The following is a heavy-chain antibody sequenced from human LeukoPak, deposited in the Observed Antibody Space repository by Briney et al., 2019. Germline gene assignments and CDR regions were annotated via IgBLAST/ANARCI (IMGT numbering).Heavy chain of an antibody. D-gene: IGHD6-6*01. Sequence: GASVKVSCKASGYTFTSYDINWVRQATGQGLEWMGWMNPNSGNTGYALRFQGRVTMTRNTSISTAYMELSSLRSEDTAVYYCARGQIYEQLVYYYYYMDVWGKGTTVTVSS. J-gene: IGHJ6*03. CDR1: GYTFTSYD. V-gene: IGHV1-8*01. CDR2: MNPNSGNT. CDR3: ARGQIYEQLVYYYYYMDV.